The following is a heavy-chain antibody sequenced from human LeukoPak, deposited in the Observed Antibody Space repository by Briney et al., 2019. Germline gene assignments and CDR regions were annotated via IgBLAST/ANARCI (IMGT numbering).Heavy chain of an antibody. Sequence: PGRSLRLSCAASGFTFSSYAMHWVRQAPGKGLEWVAVISYDGSNKHYADSVKGRFTISRDNSKNTLYLQMNSLRAEDTAVYYCAREGYSYGSSPHYYYMDVWGKGTTVTVSS. J-gene: IGHJ6*03. D-gene: IGHD5-18*01. CDR2: ISYDGSNK. CDR3: AREGYSYGSSPHYYYMDV. V-gene: IGHV3-30*04. CDR1: GFTFSSYA.